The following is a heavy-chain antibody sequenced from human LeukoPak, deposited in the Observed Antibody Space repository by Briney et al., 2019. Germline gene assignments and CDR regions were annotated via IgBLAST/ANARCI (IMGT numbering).Heavy chain of an antibody. Sequence: ASVKVSCKASGGTFSSYAISWVRQAPGQGLEWMGGIIPIFGTANYAQKFQGRVTITTDESTSTAYKELSSLRSEDTAVYYCARGTGYSSGWYYYFDYWGQGTLVTVSS. CDR1: GGTFSSYA. J-gene: IGHJ4*02. CDR2: IIPIFGTA. CDR3: ARGTGYSSGWYYYFDY. V-gene: IGHV1-69*05. D-gene: IGHD6-19*01.